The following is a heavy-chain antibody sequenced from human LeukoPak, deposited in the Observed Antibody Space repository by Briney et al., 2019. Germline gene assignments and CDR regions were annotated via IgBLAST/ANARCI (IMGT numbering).Heavy chain of an antibody. Sequence: GRSLRLSCAASGFTFSIYWMSWVRHAPGKGLEWVANIKQDGSEKYYVDSVKGRFTISRDNAKNSLYLQMNSLRAEDTAVYYCARGGDFWSGYLYYFDYWGQGTLVTVSS. CDR3: ARGGDFWSGYLYYFDY. J-gene: IGHJ4*02. D-gene: IGHD3-3*01. CDR2: IKQDGSEK. CDR1: GFTFSIYW. V-gene: IGHV3-7*01.